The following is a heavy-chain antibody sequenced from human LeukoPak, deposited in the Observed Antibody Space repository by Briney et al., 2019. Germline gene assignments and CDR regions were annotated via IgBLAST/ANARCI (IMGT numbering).Heavy chain of an antibody. CDR2: IKQDGGEK. Sequence: GGSLRLSCAASGFTFSSYWMSWVRQAPGKGLEWVANIKQDGGEKYCVDSVKGRFTISRDSAKNSLYLQMNSLRAEDTAMYYCARGRGFDYWGQGTLVSVSS. J-gene: IGHJ4*02. CDR3: ARGRGFDY. V-gene: IGHV3-7*01. CDR1: GFTFSSYW.